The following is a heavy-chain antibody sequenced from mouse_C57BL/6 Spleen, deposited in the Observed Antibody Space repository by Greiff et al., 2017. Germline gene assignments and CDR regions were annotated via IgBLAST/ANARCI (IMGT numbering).Heavy chain of an antibody. J-gene: IGHJ4*01. D-gene: IGHD2-12*01. V-gene: IGHV5-4*01. CDR2: ISDGGSYT. CDR3: AREWRNTTGGGYYAMDY. Sequence: EVQLVESGGGLVKPGGSLKLSCAASGFTFSSYAMSWVRQTPEKRLEWVATISDGGSYTYYPDNVKGRFTISRDNAKNNLYLQMSHLKSEDTAMYYCAREWRNTTGGGYYAMDYWGQGTSVTVSS. CDR1: GFTFSSYA.